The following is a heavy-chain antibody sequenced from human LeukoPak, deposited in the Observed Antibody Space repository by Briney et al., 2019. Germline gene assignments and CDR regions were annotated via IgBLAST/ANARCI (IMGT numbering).Heavy chain of an antibody. V-gene: IGHV3-23*01. J-gene: IGHJ4*02. Sequence: GGSLRLSCAGSGFIFRNYAMSWVRQAPGMGLEWVSAISGSGVGTNFADSVKGRFTISRDNSKNTLYLQMNSLRAEDTAVYYCAINGRDDHDKYFFDFWGQGTQVTVSS. CDR3: AINGRDDHDKYFFDF. CDR2: ISGSGVGT. D-gene: IGHD1-20*01. CDR1: GFIFRNYA.